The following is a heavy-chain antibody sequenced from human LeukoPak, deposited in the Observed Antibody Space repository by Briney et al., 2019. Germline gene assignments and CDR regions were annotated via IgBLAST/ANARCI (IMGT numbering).Heavy chain of an antibody. CDR2: VNPNNGDT. CDR3: TRGGSWFDS. CDR1: GYMFVGYH. V-gene: IGHV1-2*02. D-gene: IGHD3-16*01. J-gene: IGHJ5*01. Sequence: ASVTVSCKASGYMFVGYHMNWVRQAPGQGLEWMGWVNPNNGDTNYAPKFQGRVILTRDPSISTAYLELTSLKFDDTAVYYCTRGGSWFDSWGQGSLVTVSS.